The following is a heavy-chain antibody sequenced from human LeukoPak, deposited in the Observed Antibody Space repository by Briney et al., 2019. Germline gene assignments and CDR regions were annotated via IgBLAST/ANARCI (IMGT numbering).Heavy chain of an antibody. CDR2: IRYDGSNK. V-gene: IGHV3-30*02. Sequence: GGPLRLSCAASGFTFSSYGMHWVRQAPGKGLEWVAFIRYDGSNKYYADSVKGRFTISRDNSKNTLYLQMNSLRAEDTAVYYCAKDLSKGLLYRRGMYYFDYWGQGTLVTVSS. CDR3: AKDLSKGLLYRRGMYYFDY. J-gene: IGHJ4*02. CDR1: GFTFSSYG. D-gene: IGHD3-10*01.